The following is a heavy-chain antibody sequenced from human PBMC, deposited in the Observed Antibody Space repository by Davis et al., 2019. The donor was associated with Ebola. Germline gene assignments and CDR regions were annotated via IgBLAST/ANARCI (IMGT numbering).Heavy chain of an antibody. CDR2: IAYTGNT. J-gene: IGHJ3*01. D-gene: IGHD2-2*01. CDR3: ARGGLVPAALYL. CDR1: GASMTSYY. V-gene: IGHV4-59*01. Sequence: PSETLSLTCTVSGASMTSYYWSWIRQPPGKGLEWIGYIAYTGNTIYNPSLKSRVTISGDTSKKQFSLRLSSVTAADTDVYYCARGGLVPAALYLWGQGTMVTVSS.